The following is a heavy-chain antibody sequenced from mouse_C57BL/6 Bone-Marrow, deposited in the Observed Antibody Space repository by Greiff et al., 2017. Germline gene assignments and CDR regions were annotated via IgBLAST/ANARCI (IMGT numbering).Heavy chain of an antibody. D-gene: IGHD2-4*01. Sequence: QVQLQQSGAELVRPGTSVKMSCKASGYTFTNYWMGWAKQRPGHGLEWIGDIYPGGGYTNYNEKFKGKATLTVDKSSSTAYMQFSSLTSEDSAIYYCARHDYDAGFAYWGQGTLVTVSA. J-gene: IGHJ3*01. V-gene: IGHV1-63*01. CDR1: GYTFTNYW. CDR2: IYPGGGYT. CDR3: ARHDYDAGFAY.